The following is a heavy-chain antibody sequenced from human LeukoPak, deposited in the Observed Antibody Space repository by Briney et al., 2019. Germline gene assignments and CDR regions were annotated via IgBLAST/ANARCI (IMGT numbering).Heavy chain of an antibody. CDR3: ARPYCSGGSCYRWFDP. CDR2: INPNSGGT. J-gene: IGHJ5*02. CDR1: GYTFTGYY. Sequence: ASVKVSCKASGYTFTGYYMHWVRQAPGQGLEWMGWINPNSGGTNYAQKFQGRVTMTRDTSISTAYMELSRLRSDDTAAYYCARPYCSGGSCYRWFDPWGQGTLVTVSS. V-gene: IGHV1-2*02. D-gene: IGHD2-15*01.